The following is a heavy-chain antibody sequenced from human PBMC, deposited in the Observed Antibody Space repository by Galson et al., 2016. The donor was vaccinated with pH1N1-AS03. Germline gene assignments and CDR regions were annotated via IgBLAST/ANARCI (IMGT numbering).Heavy chain of an antibody. CDR1: GFPLNTGGMC. CDR3: ARHIVTAAGFFYYGMDV. CDR2: IDGEDGK. V-gene: IGHV2-70*20. Sequence: PALVKPTQTLTLTCTFSGFPLNTGGMCVSWVRQPPGKALEWFGLIDGEDGKYYNSSLETRLTISKDTSKNQVVLTMTNMDPVDTPTYYCARHIVTAAGFFYYGMDVWGQGTTVTVSS. D-gene: IGHD1-20*01. J-gene: IGHJ6*02.